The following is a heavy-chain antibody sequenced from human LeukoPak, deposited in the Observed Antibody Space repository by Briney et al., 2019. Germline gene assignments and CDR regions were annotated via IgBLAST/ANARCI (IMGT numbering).Heavy chain of an antibody. CDR2: INSDGSRT. CDR1: GFTFSSYW. J-gene: IGHJ5*02. CDR3: ARDADYGDWGGIVP. D-gene: IGHD4-17*01. Sequence: GGSLRLSCAASGFTFSSYWMHWVRQAPGKGLVWVSRINSDGSRTSYADSVKGRFTISRDNAKNTLNLQMNSLRAEDTAVYYCARDADYGDWGGIVPWGQGTLVTVSS. V-gene: IGHV3-74*01.